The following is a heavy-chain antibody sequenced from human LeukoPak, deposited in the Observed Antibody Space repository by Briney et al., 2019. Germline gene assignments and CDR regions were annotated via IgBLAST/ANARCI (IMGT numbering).Heavy chain of an antibody. D-gene: IGHD3-10*01. Sequence: GGSLTLSCAASGFTFSYHWMTWVRRAPGKGLEWVSSISSSSSYIYYADSVKGRFTISRDNAKNSLYLQMNSLRAEDTAVYYCARDRTMVRGVIIHWGQGTLVTVSS. CDR3: ARDRTMVRGVIIH. J-gene: IGHJ4*02. CDR2: ISSSSSYI. CDR1: GFTFSYHW. V-gene: IGHV3-21*01.